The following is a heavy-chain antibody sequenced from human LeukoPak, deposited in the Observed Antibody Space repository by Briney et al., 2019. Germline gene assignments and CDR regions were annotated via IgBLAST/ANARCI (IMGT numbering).Heavy chain of an antibody. CDR3: ARGAVAGTSWYFDL. J-gene: IGHJ2*01. CDR1: GFTFSSYA. D-gene: IGHD6-19*01. CDR2: ISGSGGST. V-gene: IGHV3-23*01. Sequence: GGSLRLSCAASGFTFSSYAMSWVRQAPGKGLEWVSAISGSGGSTYYADSVKGRFTISRDNSKNTLYVQMNSLRAEDTAVYYCARGAVAGTSWYFDLWGRGTLVTVSS.